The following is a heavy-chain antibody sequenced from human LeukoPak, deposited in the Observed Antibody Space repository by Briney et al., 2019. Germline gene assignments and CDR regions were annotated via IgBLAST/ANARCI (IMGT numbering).Heavy chain of an antibody. CDR1: GYTFTSFD. J-gene: IGHJ3*01. CDR2: MNPNNGNT. V-gene: IGHV1-8*01. D-gene: IGHD3-22*01. Sequence: ASVKVSCKASGYTFTSFDINWVRQATGQGLEWMGWMNPNNGNTGFMQKFQGRVTMARNTSISTAYMELSSLRSDDTAVYYCARARITMMAFDVWGQGTVVTVSS. CDR3: ARARITMMAFDV.